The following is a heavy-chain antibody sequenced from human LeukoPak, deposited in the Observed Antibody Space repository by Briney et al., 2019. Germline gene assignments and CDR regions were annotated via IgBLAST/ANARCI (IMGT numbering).Heavy chain of an antibody. D-gene: IGHD3-10*02. CDR1: GFKFDDYG. CDR2: ISSSGSTI. V-gene: IGHV3-48*03. J-gene: IGHJ6*04. CDR3: AELGITMIGGV. Sequence: GGSLRLSCSASGFKFDDYGMTWVRQAPGKGLEWVSYISSSGSTIYYADSVKGRFTISRDNAKNSLYLQMNSLRAEDTAVYYCAELGITMIGGVWGKGTTVTISS.